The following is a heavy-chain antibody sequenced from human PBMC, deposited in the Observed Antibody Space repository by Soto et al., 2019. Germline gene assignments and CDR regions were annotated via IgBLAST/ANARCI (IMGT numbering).Heavy chain of an antibody. CDR2: ISGSGGST. D-gene: IGHD4-17*01. V-gene: IGHV3-23*01. CDR3: AKDDDYGDYTQPY. Sequence: EVQLLESGGGSVQPGGSLRLSCAASGFTFSSYAMSWVRQAPGKGLEWVSAISGSGGSTYYADSVKGRFTISRDNSKNTLYLQMNSLRAEDTAVYYCAKDDDYGDYTQPYWGQGTLVTVSS. CDR1: GFTFSSYA. J-gene: IGHJ4*02.